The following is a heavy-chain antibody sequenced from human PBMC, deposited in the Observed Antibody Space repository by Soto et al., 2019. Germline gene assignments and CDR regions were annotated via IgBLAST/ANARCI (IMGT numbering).Heavy chain of an antibody. CDR1: GGSISSYY. CDR2: IYYSGST. J-gene: IGHJ6*02. CDR3: ARVRVDFWSGPSPYYYYGMDV. Sequence: PSETLSLTCTVSGGSISSYYWSWIRQPPGKGLEWIGYIYYSGSTNYNPSLKSRVTISVDTSKNQFSLKLSSVTAADTAVYYCARVRVDFWSGPSPYYYYGMDVWGQGTTVTVS. V-gene: IGHV4-59*01. D-gene: IGHD3-3*01.